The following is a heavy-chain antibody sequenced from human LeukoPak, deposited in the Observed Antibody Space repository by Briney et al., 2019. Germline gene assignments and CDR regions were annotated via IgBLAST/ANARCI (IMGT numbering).Heavy chain of an antibody. V-gene: IGHV3-30-3*01. J-gene: IGHJ4*02. CDR1: GFTFSSYA. Sequence: GGSLRLSCAASGFTFSSYAMHWVRQAPGKGLEWVAVISYDGSNKYYADSVKGRFTISRDNSKNTLYLQMNSLRAEDTAVYYCARDYCSSTSCYWAHFDYWGQGTLVTVSS. CDR3: ARDYCSSTSCYWAHFDY. CDR2: ISYDGSNK. D-gene: IGHD2-2*01.